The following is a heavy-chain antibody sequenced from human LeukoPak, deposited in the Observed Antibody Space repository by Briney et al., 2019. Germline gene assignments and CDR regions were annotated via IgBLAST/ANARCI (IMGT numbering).Heavy chain of an antibody. CDR2: IKSKTDGGTT. CDR1: GFTFSNAW. Sequence: PGGSLRLPCAASGFTFSNAWMSWVRQAPGKGLEWVGRIKSKTDGGTTDYAAPVKGRFTISRDDSKNTLYLQMNSLETEDTAVYYCTTAGHDSKEDYYYGMDVWGQGTTVTVSS. CDR3: TTAGHDSKEDYYYGMDV. J-gene: IGHJ6*02. D-gene: IGHD2-15*01. V-gene: IGHV3-15*01.